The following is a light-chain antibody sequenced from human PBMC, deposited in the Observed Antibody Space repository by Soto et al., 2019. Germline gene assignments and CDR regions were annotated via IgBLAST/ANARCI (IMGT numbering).Light chain of an antibody. J-gene: IGKJ2*01. Sequence: EIVLTQSPGTLSLSPGERATLSCRASQSVSSSYLAWYQQKPGQAPRLLIYGASSRATGIPDRFSGSGSGTDFTLTISRLEPEDFAVYYCQQDGGSPPYTFGQGTKVEIK. CDR1: QSVSSSY. CDR2: GAS. CDR3: QQDGGSPPYT. V-gene: IGKV3-20*01.